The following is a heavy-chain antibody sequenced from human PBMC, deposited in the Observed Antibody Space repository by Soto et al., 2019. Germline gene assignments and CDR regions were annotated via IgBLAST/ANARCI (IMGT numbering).Heavy chain of an antibody. CDR2: IHGDNGNT. J-gene: IGHJ6*03. CDR1: GYSFSTYA. D-gene: IGHD2-2*01. Sequence: QVHLVQSGAEVKKPGASVKVSCKASGYSFSTYAMNWVRQAPGQGLEWMGWIHGDNGNTKYSQKFQGRVTITRDTSASTFTSYRELSSLRSEDTGVYYCAREPVWHQLPPEFYLDVWGEGTTVTVSS. V-gene: IGHV1-3*01. CDR3: AREPVWHQLPPEFYLDV.